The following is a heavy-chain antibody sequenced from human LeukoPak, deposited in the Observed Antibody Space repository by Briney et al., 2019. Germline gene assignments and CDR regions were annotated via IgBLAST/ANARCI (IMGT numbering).Heavy chain of an antibody. CDR2: IYHSGST. J-gene: IGHJ4*02. D-gene: IGHD4-17*01. CDR3: ARGGYGDPYL. Sequence: SQTLSLTCAVSGGSISSGGYSWSWIRQPPGKGLEWIGYIYHSGSTYYNPSLKSRVTISVDRSKNQFSLKLSSVTAADTAVYYCARGGYGDPYLWGRGTLVTVSS. CDR1: GGSISSGGYS. V-gene: IGHV4-30-2*01.